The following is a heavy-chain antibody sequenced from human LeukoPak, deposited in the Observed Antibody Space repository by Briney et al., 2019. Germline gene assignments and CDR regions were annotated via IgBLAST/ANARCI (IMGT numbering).Heavy chain of an antibody. Sequence: GSLRLSCAASAFSLNAYNMNWVRQAPGKGLGWVAVISYDGSNKYYADSVKGRFTISRDNSKNTLYLQMNSLRAEDTAVYYCARDIRIVGAFDYWGQGTLVTVSS. CDR2: ISYDGSNK. D-gene: IGHD1-26*01. J-gene: IGHJ4*02. V-gene: IGHV3-30-3*01. CDR1: AFSLNAYN. CDR3: ARDIRIVGAFDY.